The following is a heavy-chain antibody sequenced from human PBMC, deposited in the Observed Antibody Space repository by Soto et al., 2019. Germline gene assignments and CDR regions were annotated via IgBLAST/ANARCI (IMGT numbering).Heavy chain of an antibody. CDR1: GGSFSGYY. V-gene: IGHV4-34*01. CDR2: INHSGST. J-gene: IGHJ5*02. Sequence: QVQLQQWGAGLLKPSETLSLTCAVYGGSFSGYYWSWIRQPPGKGLEWIGEINHSGSTNYNPSLKSRVTISVDKSKNQFSLQLSSVTAADTAVYYCARTRGSSGWYFRNWFDPWGQGTLVTVSS. D-gene: IGHD6-19*01. CDR3: ARTRGSSGWYFRNWFDP.